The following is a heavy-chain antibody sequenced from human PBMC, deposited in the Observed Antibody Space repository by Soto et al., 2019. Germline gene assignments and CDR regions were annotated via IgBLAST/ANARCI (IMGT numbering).Heavy chain of an antibody. Sequence: GGSLRLSCAASGFTFSSYAMSWVRQAPGKGLEWVSAISGSGGSTYYADSVKGRFTISRDNSKNTLYLQMNSLRAEDTAVYYCAKDQSGQLLWNGGYFDYWGQGTLVTVSS. V-gene: IGHV3-23*01. D-gene: IGHD2-2*01. CDR1: GFTFSSYA. J-gene: IGHJ4*02. CDR2: ISGSGGST. CDR3: AKDQSGQLLWNGGYFDY.